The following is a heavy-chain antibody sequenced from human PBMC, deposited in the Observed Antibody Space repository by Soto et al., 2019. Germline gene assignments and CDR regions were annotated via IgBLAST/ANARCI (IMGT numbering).Heavy chain of an antibody. J-gene: IGHJ6*02. CDR1: GYSFTSYW. Sequence: GESLKISCKGSGYSFTSYWISWVRQMPGKGLEGMGRIDPSDSYTNYSPSFQGHVTISADKSISTAYLQWSSLKASDTAMYYCARHSRYCSGGSCYYYYYGMDVWGQGTTVTVSS. V-gene: IGHV5-10-1*01. CDR2: IDPSDSYT. CDR3: ARHSRYCSGGSCYYYYYGMDV. D-gene: IGHD2-15*01.